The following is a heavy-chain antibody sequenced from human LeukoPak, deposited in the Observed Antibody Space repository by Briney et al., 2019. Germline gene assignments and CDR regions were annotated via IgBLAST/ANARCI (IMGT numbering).Heavy chain of an antibody. J-gene: IGHJ6*03. CDR2: IYSGGST. Sequence: GGSLRLSCAASGFTVSSNYMSWVRQAPGKGLEWVSVIYSGGSTYYADSVKGRFTISRDNAKNSLYLQMNSLRAEDTAVYYCARVRGVTKNYYYMDVWGKGTTVTVSS. V-gene: IGHV3-53*01. D-gene: IGHD4-17*01. CDR1: GFTVSSNY. CDR3: ARVRGVTKNYYYMDV.